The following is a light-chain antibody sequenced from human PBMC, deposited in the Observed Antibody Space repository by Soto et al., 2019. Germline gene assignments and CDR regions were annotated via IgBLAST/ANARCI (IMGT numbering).Light chain of an antibody. Sequence: DIVMTQSPDSLAVSLGERATINCRSSQSVLYSANNKDTIAWYQQKPGQPPRLLIYWASTRESGVPDRFSGSVSGTDFTLTISSLQAEDVAVYYCQQYYDLLTFGGGTKMEIK. CDR2: WAS. CDR3: QQYYDLLT. J-gene: IGKJ4*01. CDR1: QSVLYSANNKDT. V-gene: IGKV4-1*01.